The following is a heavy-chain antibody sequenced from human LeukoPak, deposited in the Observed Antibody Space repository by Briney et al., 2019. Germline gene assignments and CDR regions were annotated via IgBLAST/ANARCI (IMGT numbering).Heavy chain of an antibody. CDR1: GFTFDDYA. CDR3: AKDWGNGYNSDYFDY. J-gene: IGHJ4*02. CDR2: ISWNSGSI. V-gene: IGHV3-9*03. D-gene: IGHD5-24*01. Sequence: GRSLRLSCAASGFTFDDYAMHWVRQAPGKGLEWVSGISWNSGSIGYADSVKGRFTISRDNAKNSQYLQTNSLRAEDMALYYCAKDWGNGYNSDYFDYWGQGTLVTVSS.